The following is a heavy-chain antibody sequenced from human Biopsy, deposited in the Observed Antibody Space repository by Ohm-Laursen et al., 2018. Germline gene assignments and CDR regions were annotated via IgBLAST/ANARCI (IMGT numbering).Heavy chain of an antibody. CDR1: GYTFTDYS. CDR2: VNPNSGAT. V-gene: IGHV1-2*02. Sequence: ASVKVSCKASGYTFTDYSLHWVRQAPGQGLEWMGWVNPNSGATNYAQKFQGRVTMTSDTSISTAYIELKRLISDDTAVYFCARDRMVTIITLVRADTFDIWGQGTLVSVSS. D-gene: IGHD3-10*01. CDR3: ARDRMVTIITLVRADTFDI. J-gene: IGHJ3*02.